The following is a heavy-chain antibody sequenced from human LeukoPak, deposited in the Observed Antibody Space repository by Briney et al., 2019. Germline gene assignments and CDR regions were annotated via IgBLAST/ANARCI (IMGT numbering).Heavy chain of an antibody. D-gene: IGHD5-18*01. V-gene: IGHV3-30*04. Sequence: GGSLRLSCAASGFTFSSYSMHWVRQAPGKGLEWVALISYDGSNKYYADSVKGRFTISRDNSKNTPYLQMNSLRAEDTALYYCARDQGYSSGHSFDYWGQGTLVTVSS. CDR2: ISYDGSNK. J-gene: IGHJ4*02. CDR3: ARDQGYSSGHSFDY. CDR1: GFTFSSYS.